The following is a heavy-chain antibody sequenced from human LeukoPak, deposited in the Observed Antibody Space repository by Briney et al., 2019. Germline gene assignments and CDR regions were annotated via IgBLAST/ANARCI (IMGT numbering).Heavy chain of an antibody. J-gene: IGHJ4*02. CDR1: GFTFDDYA. D-gene: IGHD4-17*01. CDR2: IWYDGSNK. Sequence: GGSLRLSCAASGFTFDDYAMHWVRQAPGKGLEWVAVIWYDGSNKYYGDSVKGRFTISRDNSKNTLYLQMNSLRAEDTAVYYCARGGQDYGDYFWYFDYWGQGTLVTVSS. V-gene: IGHV3-33*08. CDR3: ARGGQDYGDYFWYFDY.